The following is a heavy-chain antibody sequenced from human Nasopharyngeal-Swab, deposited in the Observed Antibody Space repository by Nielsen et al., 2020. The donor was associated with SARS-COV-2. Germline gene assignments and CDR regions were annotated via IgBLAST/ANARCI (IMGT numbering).Heavy chain of an antibody. CDR1: GLTFNDVG. Sequence: GESLKISCVASGLTFNDVGMHWVRQAPGKGLEWVGRIKSKVDGGRTDYAAPVKDRFIISRDDSKNMLYVQMNSLRTEDTAVYYCSTNKYRSGDDRWGQGTLVTVSS. D-gene: IGHD3-3*01. CDR2: IKSKVDGGRT. CDR3: STNKYRSGDDR. J-gene: IGHJ5*02. V-gene: IGHV3-15*01.